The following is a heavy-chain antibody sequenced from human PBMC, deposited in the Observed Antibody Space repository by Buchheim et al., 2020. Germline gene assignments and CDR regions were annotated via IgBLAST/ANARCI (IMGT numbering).Heavy chain of an antibody. CDR3: AREYYVYGVDV. CDR1: GYTFTSYG. Sequence: QVQLVQSGAEVKKPGASVKVSCKASGYTFTSYGITWVRQAPGQGLEWMGWSADNGNTNYAQKLQGRVTMTTDTSTTTTYLELRSLRSDDTAVYYCAREYYVYGVDVWGQGTT. CDR2: SADNGNT. V-gene: IGHV1-18*04. J-gene: IGHJ6*02.